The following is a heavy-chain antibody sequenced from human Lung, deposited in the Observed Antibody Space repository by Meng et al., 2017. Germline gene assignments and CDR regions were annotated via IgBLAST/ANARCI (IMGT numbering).Heavy chain of an antibody. J-gene: IGHJ4*02. Sequence: QVQLVQSGAEVKKPGASVKVSCKASGHTFTSYAMHWVRQAPGQRLEWMGWINAGNGNTKYSQKFQGRVTITRDTSASIAYMELSSLRSEDTAVYYCARGEGYCTNGVCSPGYWGQGTLVTVSS. CDR3: ARGEGYCTNGVCSPGY. V-gene: IGHV1-3*01. CDR1: GHTFTSYA. D-gene: IGHD2-8*01. CDR2: INAGNGNT.